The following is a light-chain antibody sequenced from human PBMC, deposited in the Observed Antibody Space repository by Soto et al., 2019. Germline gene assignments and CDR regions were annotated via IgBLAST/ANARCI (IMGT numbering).Light chain of an antibody. CDR2: GAS. J-gene: IGKJ1*01. Sequence: EIVLTQSPATLSVSPGERATLSCRASQSVDINLAWYQQKPGQAPRLLIYGASTRATDMSGTFSGRGSGTEFTLTISNVRPEDFAVCYCQQYRSWPRTFGQGTKVDIK. CDR3: QQYRSWPRT. CDR1: QSVDIN. V-gene: IGKV3-15*01.